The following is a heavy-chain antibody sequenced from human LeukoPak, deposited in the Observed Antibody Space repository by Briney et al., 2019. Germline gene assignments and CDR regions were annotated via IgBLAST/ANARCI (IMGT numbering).Heavy chain of an antibody. Sequence: GGSLRLSCAASGFTFSSYAMSWVRQAPGKGLEWVANIRKDGSDIHYVDFVKGRFTISRDNAKNSLYLEMSSLRGEDTALYYCAKGQVGGGGGVAFDIWGQGIMVTVSS. J-gene: IGHJ3*02. CDR3: AKGQVGGGGGVAFDI. CDR2: IRKDGSDI. V-gene: IGHV3-7*01. CDR1: GFTFSSYA. D-gene: IGHD3-16*01.